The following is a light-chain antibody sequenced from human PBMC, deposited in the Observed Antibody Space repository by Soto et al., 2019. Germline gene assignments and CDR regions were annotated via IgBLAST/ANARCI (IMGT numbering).Light chain of an antibody. V-gene: IGKV3-20*01. CDR1: QSISSSY. CDR2: GAS. J-gene: IGKJ1*01. CDR3: QQYGSSSWT. Sequence: IVLTHSPGTLSLSPGKIATLSFGASQSISSSYLAWYQQRPGQAPRLLIYGASSRATGIPDRFSGSGSGTEFTLTISRLEPEDFAVYYCQQYGSSSWTFGQGTKVDIK.